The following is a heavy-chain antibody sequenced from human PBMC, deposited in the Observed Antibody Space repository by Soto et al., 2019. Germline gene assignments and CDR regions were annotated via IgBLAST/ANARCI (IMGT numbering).Heavy chain of an antibody. Sequence: GGALKISCKGSGYSFTTYWIGWVRQMPGKGLELMGIIYPGDSDTRYSPSFQGLVTISVDKSISATYMQWSSLKASDTAMYYCTRRYIPHASNYYYGMDVWGQGTTVTVSS. J-gene: IGHJ6*02. V-gene: IGHV5-51*01. CDR3: TRRYIPHASNYYYGMDV. D-gene: IGHD1-20*01. CDR2: IYPGDSDT. CDR1: GYSFTTYW.